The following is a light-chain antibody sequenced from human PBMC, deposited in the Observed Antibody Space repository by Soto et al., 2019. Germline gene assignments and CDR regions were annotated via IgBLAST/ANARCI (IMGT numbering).Light chain of an antibody. CDR1: QSISNW. Sequence: IQLTQSPSTLPASVGDRVTLTCRASQSISNWLAWYQQKPGTAPKLLIYHASILDTAIPTRFSGNGSGTEFTLTISSLQPGDFATYHRKQYNSYSFGQGSRVEIK. V-gene: IGKV1-5*01. CDR3: KQYNSYS. J-gene: IGKJ1*01. CDR2: HAS.